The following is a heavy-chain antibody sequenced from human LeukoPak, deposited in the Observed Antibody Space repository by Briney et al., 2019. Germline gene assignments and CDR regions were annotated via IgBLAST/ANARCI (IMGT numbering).Heavy chain of an antibody. V-gene: IGHV4-59*08. CDR2: VYYSGIT. CDR1: GGSISNYY. J-gene: IGHJ6*02. D-gene: IGHD3-22*01. CDR3: ARLKPADVLGGRTYYYDSSGSSYYYYGMDV. Sequence: PSETLSLTCTVSGGSISNYYWSWIRQPPGKGLEWVGYVYYSGITNYNPSLKRRVTISVDTSKNQFSLKLSSVTAADTAVYYCARLKPADVLGGRTYYYDSSGSSYYYYGMDVWGQGTTVTVSS.